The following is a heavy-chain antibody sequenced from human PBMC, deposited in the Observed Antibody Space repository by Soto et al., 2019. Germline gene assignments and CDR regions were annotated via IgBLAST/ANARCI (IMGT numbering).Heavy chain of an antibody. CDR3: ARQFRGGGSRHYYYYYYMDV. CDR2: IYYSGST. V-gene: IGHV4-59*08. D-gene: IGHD2-15*01. J-gene: IGHJ6*03. Sequence: SETLSLTCTVSGGSISSYYWSWIRQPPGKGLEWIGYIYYSGSTNYNPSLKSRVTISEDTSKNQFSLKLSSVTAADTAVYYCARQFRGGGSRHYYYYYYMDVWGKGTTVTVSS. CDR1: GGSISSYY.